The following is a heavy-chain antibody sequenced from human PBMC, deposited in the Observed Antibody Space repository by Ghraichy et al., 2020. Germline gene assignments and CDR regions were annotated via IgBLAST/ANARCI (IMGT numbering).Heavy chain of an antibody. D-gene: IGHD3-10*01. CDR3: AGTPMVRGVIIAAYYYYGMDV. Sequence: SETLSLTCTVSGGSISSYYWSWIRQPPGKGLEWIGYIYYSGSTNYTPSLKSRVTISVDTSKNQFSLKLSSVTAADTAVYYCAGTPMVRGVIIAAYYYYGMDVWGQGTTVTVSS. J-gene: IGHJ6*02. CDR1: GGSISSYY. V-gene: IGHV4-59*01. CDR2: IYYSGST.